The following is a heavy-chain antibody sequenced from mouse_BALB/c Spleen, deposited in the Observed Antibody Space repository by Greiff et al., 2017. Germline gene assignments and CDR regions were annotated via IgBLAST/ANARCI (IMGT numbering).Heavy chain of an antibody. J-gene: IGHJ4*01. Sequence: EVQLVESGGGLVQPGGSRKLSCAASGFTFSSFGMHWVRQAPEKGLEWVAYISSGSSTIYYADTVKGRFTISRDNPKNTLFLQMTSLRSEDTAMYYCARGLLRDYAMDYWGQGTSVTVSS. CDR3: ARGLLRDYAMDY. D-gene: IGHD2-3*01. CDR2: ISSGSSTI. V-gene: IGHV5-17*02. CDR1: GFTFSSFG.